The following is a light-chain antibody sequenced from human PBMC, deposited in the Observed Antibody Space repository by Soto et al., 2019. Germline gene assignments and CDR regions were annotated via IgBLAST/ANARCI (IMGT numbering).Light chain of an antibody. CDR2: GAS. V-gene: IGKV3-20*01. CDR1: QSVSSTY. CDR3: QQYGSSLWT. J-gene: IGKJ1*01. Sequence: EIVLTQSPGTLSLSPGERATLSCRASQSVSSTYLAWYQHKPGQAPRLLIYGASTRATGIPDRFSGSGSGTDFTLTTSRQEPEDFAAYYCQQYGSSLWTFGQATKAEIK.